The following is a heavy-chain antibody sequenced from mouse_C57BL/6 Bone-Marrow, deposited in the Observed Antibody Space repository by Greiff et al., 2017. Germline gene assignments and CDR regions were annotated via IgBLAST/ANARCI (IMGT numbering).Heavy chain of an antibody. D-gene: IGHD1-1*01. CDR2: ILPGSGST. CDR3: ARHPSTSVVARDY. J-gene: IGHJ2*01. CDR1: GYTFTGYW. V-gene: IGHV1-9*01. Sequence: QVQLKQSGAELMKPGASVKLSCKATGYTFTGYWIEWVKQRPGHGLEWIGEILPGSGSTNYNEKFKGKATFTADTASNTAYMQLSSLTTEDAAIYDWARHPSTSVVARDYWGQGTTLTVSS.